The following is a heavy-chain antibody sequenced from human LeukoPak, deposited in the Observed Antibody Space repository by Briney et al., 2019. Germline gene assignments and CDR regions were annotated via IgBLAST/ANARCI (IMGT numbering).Heavy chain of an antibody. J-gene: IGHJ4*02. V-gene: IGHV4-39*01. Sequence: SETLSLTCTVSGGSISSSSYYWGWIRQPPGKGLEWIGSIYYSGSTYHNPSLKSRVTISVDTSKNQFSLKLSSVTAADTAVYYCARLANLFDYWGQGTLVTVSS. CDR3: ARLANLFDY. CDR1: GGSISSSSYY. CDR2: IYYSGST.